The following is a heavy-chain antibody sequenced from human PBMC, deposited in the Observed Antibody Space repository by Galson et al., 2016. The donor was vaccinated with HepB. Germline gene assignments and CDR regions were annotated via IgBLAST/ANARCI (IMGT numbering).Heavy chain of an antibody. CDR3: ARGGYCANGICALLDY. D-gene: IGHD2-8*01. Sequence: SVKVSCKASGYTFSNYAMHWVRQAPGQRLEWVGWINAGNDYTKYSQKFQGRVTITRDTSASTAYMELISLRSEDTAVYFCARGGYCANGICALLDYWGQGTLVTVSS. CDR2: INAGNDYT. V-gene: IGHV1-3*01. J-gene: IGHJ4*02. CDR1: GYTFSNYA.